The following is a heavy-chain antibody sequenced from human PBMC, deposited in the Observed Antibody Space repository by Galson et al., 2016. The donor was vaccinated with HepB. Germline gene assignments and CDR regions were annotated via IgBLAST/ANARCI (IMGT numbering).Heavy chain of an antibody. J-gene: IGHJ5*02. V-gene: IGHV4-39*01. CDR3: ARYHRAGGNWFDP. CDR1: GGSLTSSSYF. D-gene: IGHD4-23*01. CDR2: TYYDGST. Sequence: SETLSLTCTVSGGSLTSSSYFWGWIRQPPGKGLEWIGSTYYDGSTYYNASLKSRVTISVDTSKNQFSLMLNSVTAADRAVYYCARYHRAGGNWFDPWGQGTLVTVSS.